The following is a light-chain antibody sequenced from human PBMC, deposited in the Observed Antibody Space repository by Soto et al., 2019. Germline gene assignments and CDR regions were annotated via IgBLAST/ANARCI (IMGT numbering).Light chain of an antibody. CDR2: DVS. J-gene: IGLJ3*02. CDR3: SSYTTSTTGV. CDR1: SSDVGAYNY. Sequence: QSALTQPASVSGSPGQSITISCTGTSSDVGAYNYVSWFQQHPGKAPSLIIYDVSNRPSGVSNRFSGSKSGNTASLTISGLQAEDEADYYCSSYTTSTTGVFGGGTKLTVL. V-gene: IGLV2-14*01.